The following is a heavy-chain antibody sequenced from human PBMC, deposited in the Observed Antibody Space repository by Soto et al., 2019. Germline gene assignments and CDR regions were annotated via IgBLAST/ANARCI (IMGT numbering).Heavy chain of an antibody. Sequence: GGSLRLSXAASGFTFSSYAMSWVRQAPGKGLEWVSAISGSGGSTYYADSVKGRFTISRDNSKNTLYLQMNSLRAEDTAVYYCAKVIAYSSGSWWYYYGMDVWGQGTTVTVSS. CDR3: AKVIAYSSGSWWYYYGMDV. V-gene: IGHV3-23*01. CDR2: ISGSGGST. D-gene: IGHD6-19*01. CDR1: GFTFSSYA. J-gene: IGHJ6*02.